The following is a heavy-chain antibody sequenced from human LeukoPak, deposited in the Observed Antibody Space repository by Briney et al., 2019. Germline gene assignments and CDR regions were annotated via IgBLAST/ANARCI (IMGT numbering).Heavy chain of an antibody. CDR2: IGDTGTNT. J-gene: IGHJ4*02. Sequence: GGSLRLSCAASGFTFSSNAMSWVRQAPGKGLEWVSGIGDTGTNTFYADSVKGRFTISRDNSKSTVYLQMNSLRAEDTAIYYCVKDPGGGYCSGGSGSYWGQGTLVTVSS. CDR3: VKDPGGGYCSGGSGSY. V-gene: IGHV3-23*01. CDR1: GFTFSSNA. D-gene: IGHD2-15*01.